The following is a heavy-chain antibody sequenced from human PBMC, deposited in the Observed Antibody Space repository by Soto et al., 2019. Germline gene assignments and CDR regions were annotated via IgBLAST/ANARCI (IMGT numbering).Heavy chain of an antibody. CDR2: VWYDGSNK. J-gene: IGHJ4*02. V-gene: IGHV3-33*01. Sequence: RSLSCAAAGFAFSSYGMHWVRKAPGKGLEWVAVVWYDGSNKYYADSVKGRFTISRDNSKNTLYLQMNSLRAEDTAVYYCTRDAGRYFDYWGQGTLVTVSS. CDR1: GFAFSSYG. CDR3: TRDAGRYFDY.